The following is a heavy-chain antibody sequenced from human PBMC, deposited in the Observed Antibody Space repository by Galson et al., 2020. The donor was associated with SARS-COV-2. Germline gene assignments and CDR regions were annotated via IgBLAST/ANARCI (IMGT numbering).Heavy chain of an antibody. Sequence: GESLKISCAASGFTFSSYAMHWVRQAPGKGLEWVAVISYDGSNKYYADSVKGRFTISRDNSKNTLYLQMNSLRAEDTAVYYCAREKSYFPYYYYGMDVWGQGTTVTVSS. CDR3: AREKSYFPYYYYGMDV. CDR2: ISYDGSNK. CDR1: GFTFSSYA. J-gene: IGHJ6*02. V-gene: IGHV3-30-3*01. D-gene: IGHD3-10*01.